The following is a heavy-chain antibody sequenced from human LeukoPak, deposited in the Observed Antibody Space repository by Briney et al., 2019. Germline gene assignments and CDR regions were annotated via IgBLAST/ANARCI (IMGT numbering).Heavy chain of an antibody. Sequence: GGSLRLSCAASGFTFSSYSMNWVRQAPGKGLEWVSSISSSSSYIYYADSVKGRFTISSDNAKNTLYLQMNSLRAEDTAVYYCARETLDYDFWSGGAVHFDYWGQGTLVTVSS. V-gene: IGHV3-21*01. D-gene: IGHD3-3*01. J-gene: IGHJ4*02. CDR3: ARETLDYDFWSGGAVHFDY. CDR2: ISSSSSYI. CDR1: GFTFSSYS.